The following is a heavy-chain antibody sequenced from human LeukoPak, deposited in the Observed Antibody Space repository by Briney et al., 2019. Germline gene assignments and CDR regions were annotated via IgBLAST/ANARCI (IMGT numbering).Heavy chain of an antibody. CDR2: INPNSGGT. CDR1: GYSFTGYY. Sequence: ASVKVSCKASGYSFTGYYIHWVRQAPGQGLEWMGWINPNSGGTNYAQKFQGRVTMTRDTSISTAYMELSRLRSDDTAVYYCAGLPLEDSSGWYAGDYWGQGTLVTVSS. V-gene: IGHV1-2*02. D-gene: IGHD6-19*01. CDR3: AGLPLEDSSGWYAGDY. J-gene: IGHJ4*02.